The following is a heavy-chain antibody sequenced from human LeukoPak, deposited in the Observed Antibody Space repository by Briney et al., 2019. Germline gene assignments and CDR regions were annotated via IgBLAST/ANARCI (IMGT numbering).Heavy chain of an antibody. CDR2: ISSSSSYI. CDR1: GFTFSSYS. Sequence: PGGSLRLSCAASGFTFSSYSMNWVRQAPGKGLEWVSSISSSSSYIYYADSVKGRFSISRDNAENSLYLQMNSLRAEDTAVYYCARSGGHSSSPFDYWGQGTLVTVFS. V-gene: IGHV3-21*01. CDR3: ARSGGHSSSPFDY. D-gene: IGHD6-13*01. J-gene: IGHJ4*02.